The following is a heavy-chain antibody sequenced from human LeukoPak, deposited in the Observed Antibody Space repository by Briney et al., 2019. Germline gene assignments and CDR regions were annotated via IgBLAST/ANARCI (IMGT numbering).Heavy chain of an antibody. J-gene: IGHJ4*02. D-gene: IGHD4-17*01. CDR3: ARLTSTVTTPLEFDY. Sequence: SETLSLTCTVSGGSISSGGYYWSWLRQPPEQGLEWIGYIYYSGSTYYNPSPKSRVTITVDTSKKQFPLKLNSVTAADTAVYYCARLTSTVTTPLEFDYWGQGTLVTVSS. CDR1: GGSISSGGYY. V-gene: IGHV4-31*03. CDR2: IYYSGST.